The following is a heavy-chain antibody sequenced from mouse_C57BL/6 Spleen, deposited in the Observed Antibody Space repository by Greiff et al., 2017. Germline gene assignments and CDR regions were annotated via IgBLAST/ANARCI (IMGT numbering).Heavy chain of an antibody. J-gene: IGHJ2*01. Sequence: QVQLQQPGAELVKPGASVKMSCKASGYTFTSYWITWVKQRPGQGLEWIGDIYPGSGSTNYNEQFKSKATLTVDTSSSTAYMQLSSLTSEDSAVYYCARSGSYYYGSSYPLFDYWGQGTTLTVSS. V-gene: IGHV1-55*01. CDR2: IYPGSGST. D-gene: IGHD1-1*01. CDR1: GYTFTSYW. CDR3: ARSGSYYYGSSYPLFDY.